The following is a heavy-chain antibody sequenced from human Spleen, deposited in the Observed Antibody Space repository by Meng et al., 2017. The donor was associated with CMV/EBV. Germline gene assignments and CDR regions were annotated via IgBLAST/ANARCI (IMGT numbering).Heavy chain of an antibody. Sequence: SCTASGFTFGDYAMSWVRQAPGKGLEWVGFIRSKAYGGTTEYAASVKGRFTISRDDSKSIAYLQMNSLKTEDTAVYYCTRVRVLYYYDSSGYYSFFDYWGQGTLVTVSS. CDR1: GFTFGDYA. J-gene: IGHJ4*02. CDR3: TRVRVLYYYDSSGYYSFFDY. V-gene: IGHV3-49*04. CDR2: IRSKAYGGTT. D-gene: IGHD3-22*01.